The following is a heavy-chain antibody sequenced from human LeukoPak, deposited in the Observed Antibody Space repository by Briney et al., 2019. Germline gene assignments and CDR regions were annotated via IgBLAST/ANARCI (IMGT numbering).Heavy chain of an antibody. Sequence: GGSLRLSCAVSGFPLRYYAMTWVRQAPGKGLKWVSGISGSGGSTYYADSVKGRFTISRDNSKNTLYLQMNSLRAEDTAVYYCAKVPGYNYATDFDYWGQGTLVTVSS. CDR1: GFPLRYYA. V-gene: IGHV3-23*01. D-gene: IGHD5-18*01. CDR3: AKVPGYNYATDFDY. J-gene: IGHJ4*02. CDR2: ISGSGGST.